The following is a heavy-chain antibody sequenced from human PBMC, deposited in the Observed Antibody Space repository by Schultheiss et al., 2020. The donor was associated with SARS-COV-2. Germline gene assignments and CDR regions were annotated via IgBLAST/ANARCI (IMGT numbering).Heavy chain of an antibody. Sequence: ASVKVSCKASGYTFTSYAMNWVRQAPGQGLEWMGWINPNSGGTNYAQKFQGRVTMTRDTSISTAYMELSRLRSDDTAVYYCARVCSSTSCHDYWGQGTLVTVSS. J-gene: IGHJ4*02. CDR1: GYTFTSYA. V-gene: IGHV1-2*02. CDR2: INPNSGGT. CDR3: ARVCSSTSCHDY. D-gene: IGHD2-2*01.